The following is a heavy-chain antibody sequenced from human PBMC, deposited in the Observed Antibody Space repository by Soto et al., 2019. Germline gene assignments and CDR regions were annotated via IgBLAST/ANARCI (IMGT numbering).Heavy chain of an antibody. CDR2: IKSKTDGGTT. V-gene: IGHV3-15*01. J-gene: IGHJ6*03. D-gene: IGHD4-17*01. CDR3: NTGLRGHYYYYYYYMDV. CDR1: GFTFSNAW. Sequence: EVQLVESGGGLVKPGGSLRLSCAASGFTFSNAWMSWVRQAPGKGLEWVGRIKSKTDGGTTDYAAPVKGRFTISRDDSKNTLYLQMNSLKTEETDVYYCNTGLRGHYYYYYYYMDVWGKGTTVTVSS.